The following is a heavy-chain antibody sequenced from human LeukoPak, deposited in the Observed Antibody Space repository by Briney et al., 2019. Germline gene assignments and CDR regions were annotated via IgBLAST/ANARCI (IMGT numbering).Heavy chain of an antibody. CDR3: ARVRDFDY. Sequence: GGSLRVSCAASGFTFSSYAMHWVRQAPGKGLEWVAVISYDGSNKYYADSVKGRFTISRDNSKNTLYLQMNSLRAEDTAVYYCARVRDFDYWGQGTLVTVSS. D-gene: IGHD3-10*01. CDR2: ISYDGSNK. CDR1: GFTFSSYA. J-gene: IGHJ4*02. V-gene: IGHV3-30*04.